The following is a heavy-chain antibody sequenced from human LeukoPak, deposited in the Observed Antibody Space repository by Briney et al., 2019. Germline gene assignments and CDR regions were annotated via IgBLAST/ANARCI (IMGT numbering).Heavy chain of an antibody. CDR3: AKASCSSTSCYNDY. Sequence: SLRLSCAASGFSFRGYGMHWVRQAPGEGLEWVSGISWNSGSIGYADSVKGRFTISRDNAKNSLYLQMNSLRAEDTALYYCAKASCSSTSCYNDYWGQGTLVTVSS. J-gene: IGHJ4*02. V-gene: IGHV3-9*01. CDR1: GFSFRGYG. D-gene: IGHD2-2*02. CDR2: ISWNSGSI.